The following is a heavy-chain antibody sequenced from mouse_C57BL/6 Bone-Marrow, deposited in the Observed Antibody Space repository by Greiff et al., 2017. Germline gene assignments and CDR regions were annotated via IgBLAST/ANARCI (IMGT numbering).Heavy chain of an antibody. D-gene: IGHD1-1*01. V-gene: IGHV1-31*01. CDR3: AREGVYYYGSSPFAY. Sequence: EVKLQESGPELVKPGASVKISCKASGYSFTGYYMHWVKQSHGNILDWIGYIYPYNGVSSYNQKFKGKATLTVDKSSSTAYMELRSLTSEDSAVYYCAREGVYYYGSSPFAYWGQGTLVTVSA. CDR1: GYSFTGYY. J-gene: IGHJ3*01. CDR2: IYPYNGVS.